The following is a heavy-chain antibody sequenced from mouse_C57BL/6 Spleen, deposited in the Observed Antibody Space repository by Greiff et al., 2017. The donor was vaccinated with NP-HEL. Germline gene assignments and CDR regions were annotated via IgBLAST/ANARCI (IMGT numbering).Heavy chain of an antibody. CDR3: ARTGTLRYFDV. CDR2: INPGSGGT. J-gene: IGHJ1*03. Sequence: QVQLQQSGAELVRPGTSVKVSCKASGYAFTNYLIEWVKQRPGQGLEWIGVINPGSGGTNYNEKFKSKATLTADKSSSTAYMQLSSLTSEDSAVYFCARTGTLRYFDVWGTGTTVTVSS. D-gene: IGHD4-1*01. CDR1: GYAFTNYL. V-gene: IGHV1-54*01.